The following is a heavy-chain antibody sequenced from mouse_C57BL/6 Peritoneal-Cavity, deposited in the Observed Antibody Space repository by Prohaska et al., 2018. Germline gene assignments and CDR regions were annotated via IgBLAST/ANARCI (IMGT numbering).Heavy chain of an antibody. CDR2: IKPSNGGT. D-gene: IGHD1-1*01. CDR3: ARGTVVAPDY. J-gene: IGHJ2*01. V-gene: IGHV1-53*01. Sequence: IKPSNGGTNYNEKFKSKATLTVDKSSSTAYMQLSSLTSEDSAVYYCARGTVVAPDYWGQGTTLTVSS.